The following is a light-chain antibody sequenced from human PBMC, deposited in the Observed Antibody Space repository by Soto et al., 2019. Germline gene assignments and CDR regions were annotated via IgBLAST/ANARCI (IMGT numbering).Light chain of an antibody. J-gene: IGLJ1*01. Sequence: QSALTQPRSVSGSPGQSVTISCTGTSSDVGGYNYVSWYQQHPGKAPKLMIYDVSKRPSGVPDRFSGSKSGNTASLTISGLQAEDEADYYCCTYAGSYTYYVFGTGSMVTDL. V-gene: IGLV2-11*01. CDR1: SSDVGGYNY. CDR2: DVS. CDR3: CTYAGSYTYYV.